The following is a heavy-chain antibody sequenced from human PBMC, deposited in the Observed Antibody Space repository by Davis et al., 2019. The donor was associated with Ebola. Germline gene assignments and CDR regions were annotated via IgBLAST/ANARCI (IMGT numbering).Heavy chain of an antibody. Sequence: GESLKISCAASGFTFSSYWMHWFRQAPGKGLVWVSRINSDGSSTSYADSVKGRFTISRDNAKNTLYLQMNSLRAEDTAVYYCVSDWEYYFDYWGQGTLVTASS. CDR2: INSDGSST. CDR1: GFTFSSYW. J-gene: IGHJ4*02. CDR3: VSDWEYYFDY. D-gene: IGHD1-26*01. V-gene: IGHV3-74*01.